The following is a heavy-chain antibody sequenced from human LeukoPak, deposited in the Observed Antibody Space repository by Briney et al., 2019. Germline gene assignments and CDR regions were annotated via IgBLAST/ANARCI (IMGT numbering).Heavy chain of an antibody. CDR2: IYHSGST. Sequence: GSLRLSCAASGFTFSSYWMSWVRQPPGKGLEWIGEIYHSGSTNYNPSLKSRVTISVDKSKNQFSLKLSSVTAADTAVYYCARDLTVTTIAFDIWGQGTMVTVSS. D-gene: IGHD4-17*01. CDR3: ARDLTVTTIAFDI. CDR1: GFTFSSYW. V-gene: IGHV4-4*02. J-gene: IGHJ3*02.